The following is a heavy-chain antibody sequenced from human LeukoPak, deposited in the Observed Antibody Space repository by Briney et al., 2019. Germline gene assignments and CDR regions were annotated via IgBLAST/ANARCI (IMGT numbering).Heavy chain of an antibody. V-gene: IGHV4-39*07. J-gene: IGHJ5*02. CDR2: IYYSGST. CDR3: APVHSLPMDWFDP. D-gene: IGHD5-18*01. CDR1: GGSISSSSYY. Sequence: PSETLSLTCTVSGGSISSSSYYWGWIRQPPGKGLEWIGSIYYSGSTYYNPSLKSRFTISVDTSKNQFSLKLSSVTAADTAVYYCAPVHSLPMDWFDPWGQGTLVTVSS.